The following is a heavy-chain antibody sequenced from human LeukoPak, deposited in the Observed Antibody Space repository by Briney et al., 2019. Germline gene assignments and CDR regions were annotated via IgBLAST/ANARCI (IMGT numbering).Heavy chain of an antibody. CDR2: IESNSDGGTT. CDR3: TKAISIFDY. Sequence: MPGGSLRLSCAASGFTFSSYWMSWVRQAPGKGLEWVGRIESNSDGGTTDYAAPVKGRFTISRDDSKNTLYLQMNSLKTEDTAVYYCTKAISIFDYWGRGNLVTVSS. J-gene: IGHJ4*02. CDR1: GFTFSSYW. V-gene: IGHV3-15*04.